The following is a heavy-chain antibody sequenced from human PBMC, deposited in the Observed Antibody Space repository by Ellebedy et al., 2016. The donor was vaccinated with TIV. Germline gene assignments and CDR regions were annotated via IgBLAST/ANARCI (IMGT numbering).Heavy chain of an antibody. D-gene: IGHD4-17*01. CDR1: GFTFDDHA. CDR2: ISWNSGSI. J-gene: IGHJ4*02. CDR3: ARWPSGDAPLDY. V-gene: IGHV3-9*01. Sequence: SLKISCAASGFTFDDHAMHWVRQAPGKGLEWVSGISWNSGSIGYADSVKGRFTISRDNAKNSLYLQMNSLRVEDTAVYYCARWPSGDAPLDYWGQGTLVTVSS.